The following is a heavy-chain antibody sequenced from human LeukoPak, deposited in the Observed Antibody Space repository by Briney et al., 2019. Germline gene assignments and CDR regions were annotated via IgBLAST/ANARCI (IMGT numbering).Heavy chain of an antibody. J-gene: IGHJ4*02. CDR3: ARVNSGYDSLDY. D-gene: IGHD5-12*01. V-gene: IGHV4-34*01. Sequence: PSETLSPTCAVYGGSFSGYYWSWIRQPPGKGLEWIGEINHSGSTNYNPSLKSRVTISVDTSKNQFSLKLSSVTAADTAVYYCARVNSGYDSLDYWGQGTLVTVSS. CDR2: INHSGST. CDR1: GGSFSGYY.